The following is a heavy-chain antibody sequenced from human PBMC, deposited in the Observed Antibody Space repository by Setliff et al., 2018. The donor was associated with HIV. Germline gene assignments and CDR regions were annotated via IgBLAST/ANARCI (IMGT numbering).Heavy chain of an antibody. CDR1: GFTFSRYP. CDR3: AKGAVPAAIGGYYFDS. CDR2: LSEGGYDT. J-gene: IGHJ4*02. Sequence: GGSLRLSCAASGFTFSRYPMSWVRQAPGKGLEWVSSLSEGGYDTYYADSVKGRFTISRDNSKNTLYLQMSSLRAEDTAVYFCAKGAVPAAIGGYYFDSWGQGTLVTVSS. D-gene: IGHD2-2*01. V-gene: IGHV3-23*01.